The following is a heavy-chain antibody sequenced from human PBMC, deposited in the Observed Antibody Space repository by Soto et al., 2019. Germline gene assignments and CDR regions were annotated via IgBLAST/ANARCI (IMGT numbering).Heavy chain of an antibody. V-gene: IGHV4-59*08. Sequence: PSETLSLTCTVSGGSISSYYWSWIRPPPGKGLEWIGYIYYSGSTNYNPSLKSRVTISVDTSKNQFSLKLSSVTAADTAVYYCTRHPGSSSSWIYYYGMDVWGQGTTVTVSS. D-gene: IGHD6-13*01. J-gene: IGHJ6*02. CDR2: IYYSGST. CDR1: GGSISSYY. CDR3: TRHPGSSSSWIYYYGMDV.